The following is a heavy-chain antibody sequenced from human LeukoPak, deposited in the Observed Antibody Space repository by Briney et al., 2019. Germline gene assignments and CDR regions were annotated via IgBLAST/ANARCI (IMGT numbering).Heavy chain of an antibody. CDR1: GFTFSSYG. Sequence: PGGSLRLSCAASGFTFSSYGMHWVRQAPGKGLEWVAFIRYDGSNKYYADSVKGRFTIFRDNSKNTLYLQMNSLRAEDTAVYYCAKVFGVRGEFDYWGQGTLVTVSS. CDR2: IRYDGSNK. V-gene: IGHV3-30*02. J-gene: IGHJ4*02. D-gene: IGHD3-10*01. CDR3: AKVFGVRGEFDY.